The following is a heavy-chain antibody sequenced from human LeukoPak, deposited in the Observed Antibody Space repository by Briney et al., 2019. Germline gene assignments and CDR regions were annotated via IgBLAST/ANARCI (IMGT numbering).Heavy chain of an antibody. CDR3: ARLYRARYYGSGSYYNAPRYAFDI. Sequence: PSETLSLTCTVSGGSISSYYWSWIRQPPGKGLEWIGEINHSGSTNYNPSLKSRVTISVDTSKNQFSLKLSSVTAADTAVYYCARLYRARYYGSGSYYNAPRYAFDIWGQGTMVTVSS. J-gene: IGHJ3*02. V-gene: IGHV4-34*01. CDR1: GGSISSYY. CDR2: INHSGST. D-gene: IGHD3-10*01.